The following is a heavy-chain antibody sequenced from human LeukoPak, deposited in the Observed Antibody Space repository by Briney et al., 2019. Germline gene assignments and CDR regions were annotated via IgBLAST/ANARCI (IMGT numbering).Heavy chain of an antibody. CDR1: GGTISSYY. D-gene: IGHD1-1*01. CDR3: AREGTSGTHLNWFDP. V-gene: IGHV4-59*01. Sequence: SETLSLTCTVSGGTISSYYWSWIRQPPGKGLEWIGHIYGSGSTNYNPSLKSRVTLSVDTSKNQFSLKLSSVTAADTAVYYCAREGTSGTHLNWFDPWGQGTLVTVSS. J-gene: IGHJ5*02. CDR2: IYGSGST.